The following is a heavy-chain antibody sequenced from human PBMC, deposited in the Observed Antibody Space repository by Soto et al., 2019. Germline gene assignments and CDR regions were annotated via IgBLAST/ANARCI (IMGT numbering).Heavy chain of an antibody. V-gene: IGHV1-3*01. Sequence: ASVKVSCKASGYTFSSHAIHWVRQAPGQRLEWMGWINAGNGDTKYSQKFQGRVAITRDTSASSAYMELSTLKSEDTAVYYCARDGTRIAVFGVVYYFDYWGQGTVVTVSS. D-gene: IGHD3-3*01. CDR3: ARDGTRIAVFGVVYYFDY. J-gene: IGHJ4*02. CDR2: INAGNGDT. CDR1: GYTFSSHA.